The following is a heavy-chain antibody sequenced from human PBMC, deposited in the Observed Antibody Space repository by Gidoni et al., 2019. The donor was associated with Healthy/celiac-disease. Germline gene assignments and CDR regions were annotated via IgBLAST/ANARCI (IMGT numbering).Heavy chain of an antibody. Sequence: QVQLVESGGGVVQPGRSLRLSCAASGFPFSSYGMHWVRQAPGKGLGWVAVIWYDGSNKYYADSVKGRFTISRDNSKNTLYLQMNSLRAEDTAVYYCARDLYGDYAGPRDWGQGTLVTVSS. V-gene: IGHV3-33*01. CDR1: GFPFSSYG. CDR2: IWYDGSNK. CDR3: ARDLYGDYAGPRD. J-gene: IGHJ4*02. D-gene: IGHD4-17*01.